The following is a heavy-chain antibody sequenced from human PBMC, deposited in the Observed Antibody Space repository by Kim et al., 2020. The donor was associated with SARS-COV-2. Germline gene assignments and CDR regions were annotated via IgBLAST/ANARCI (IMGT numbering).Heavy chain of an antibody. Sequence: SVKVSCKASGGTFSSYAISWVRQAPGQGLEWMGGIIPIFGTANYAQKFQGRVTITADESTSTAYMELSSLRSEDTAVYYCARGMWGTAMAEDWFDPWGQGTLVTVSS. V-gene: IGHV1-69*13. CDR3: ARGMWGTAMAEDWFDP. D-gene: IGHD5-18*01. CDR2: IIPIFGTA. CDR1: GGTFSSYA. J-gene: IGHJ5*02.